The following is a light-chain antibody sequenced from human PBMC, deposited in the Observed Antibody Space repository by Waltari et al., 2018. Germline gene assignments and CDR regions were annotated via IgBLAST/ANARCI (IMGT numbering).Light chain of an antibody. CDR1: QSVSNY. CDR3: QLRYSWPPKFT. CDR2: DVS. V-gene: IGKV3-11*01. Sequence: EIVLTQSPATLSLSPGERATLSCEASQSVSNYLAWYQQKRGQTPRLLIYDVSNRATGIPARFSGSGSGTDFTLTISGLEPEDSAVYYCQLRYSWPPKFTFGPGTKVEIK. J-gene: IGKJ3*01.